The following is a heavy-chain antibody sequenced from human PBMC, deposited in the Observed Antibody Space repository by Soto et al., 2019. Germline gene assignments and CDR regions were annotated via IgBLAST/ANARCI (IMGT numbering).Heavy chain of an antibody. CDR3: AREGYDFWSQGHALDV. D-gene: IGHD3-3*01. V-gene: IGHV1-69*13. CDR1: GYTFTSYA. J-gene: IGHJ3*01. Sequence: SVKVSCKASGYTFTSYAMHWVRHAPGQRLEWMGGINPIFGTANYAQKFQGRVTITADESTSTAYMELSSLRSEDTAVYYCAREGYDFWSQGHALDVWGQGTMVTVSS. CDR2: INPIFGTA.